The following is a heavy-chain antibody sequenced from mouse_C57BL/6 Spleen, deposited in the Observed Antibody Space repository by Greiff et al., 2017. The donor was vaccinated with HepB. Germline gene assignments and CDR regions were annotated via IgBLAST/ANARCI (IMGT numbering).Heavy chain of an antibody. CDR1: GYSFTGYY. Sequence: EVQLQQSGPELVKPGASVKISCKASGYSFTGYYMNWVKQSPEKSLEWIGEINPSTGGTTYNQKFKAKATLTVDKSSSTAYMQLKSLKSEDSAVSYCARGQITTVVATMYYFDYWGQGTTLTVSS. CDR3: ARGQITTVVATMYYFDY. D-gene: IGHD1-1*01. V-gene: IGHV1-42*01. CDR2: INPSTGGT. J-gene: IGHJ2*01.